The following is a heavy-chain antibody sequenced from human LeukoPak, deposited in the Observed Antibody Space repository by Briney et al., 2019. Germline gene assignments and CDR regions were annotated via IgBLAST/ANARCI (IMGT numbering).Heavy chain of an antibody. Sequence: SQTLSLTCTVSGGSISSGSYYWSWIRQPAGKGLEWIGRIYTSGSTNYNPSLKSRVTISVDTSKNQFSLKLSSVTAADTAVYYCARWVTWGSLFDYWGQGTLVTVSS. CDR2: IYTSGST. J-gene: IGHJ4*02. D-gene: IGHD3-16*01. CDR1: GGSISSGSYY. V-gene: IGHV4-61*02. CDR3: ARWVTWGSLFDY.